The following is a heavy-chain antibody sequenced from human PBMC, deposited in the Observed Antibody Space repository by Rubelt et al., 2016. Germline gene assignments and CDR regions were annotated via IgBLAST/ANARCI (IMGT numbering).Heavy chain of an antibody. J-gene: IGHJ6*02. V-gene: IGHV4-61*05. Sequence: QLQLQESGPGLVKPSETLSLTCTVSGVSISSSSYYWGWIRQPPGTGLEWIGYIYYSGSTNYNPSPRCGGSISCDRSKTQVYLKRSPVTAAETGVYYWARDDYDILTGTYGMDVWGQGTTVTVSS. CDR2: IYYSGST. CDR3: ARDDYDILTGTYGMDV. CDR1: GVSISSSSYY. D-gene: IGHD3-9*01.